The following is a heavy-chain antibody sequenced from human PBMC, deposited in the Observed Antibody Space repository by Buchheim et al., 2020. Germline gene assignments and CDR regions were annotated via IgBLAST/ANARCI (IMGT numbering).Heavy chain of an antibody. CDR2: INPSGGST. Sequence: QVQLVQSGAEVKKPGASVKVSCKASGYTFTSYYMHWVRQAPGQGLEWMGIINPSGGSTSYAQKFQGRVTMTRDTSTSTVYMELSSLRSEDTAVYYCARPPRMIKYCSSTSCSNGYNWFDPWGQGTL. CDR3: ARPPRMIKYCSSTSCSNGYNWFDP. CDR1: GYTFTSYY. D-gene: IGHD2-2*01. V-gene: IGHV1-46*01. J-gene: IGHJ5*02.